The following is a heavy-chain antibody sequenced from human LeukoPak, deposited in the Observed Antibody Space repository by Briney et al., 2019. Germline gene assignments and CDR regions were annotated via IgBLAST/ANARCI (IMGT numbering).Heavy chain of an antibody. Sequence: SETLSLTCTVSGGSISSSSYYWGWIRQPPGKGLEWIGSIYYTGSTYYSPSLKSRVTISLDTSKDQFSLKLSSVTAADTAVYYCAREKFPVGSGSPRDYFDYWGQGTLVTVSS. V-gene: IGHV4-39*07. J-gene: IGHJ4*02. D-gene: IGHD3-10*01. CDR3: AREKFPVGSGSPRDYFDY. CDR1: GGSISSSSYY. CDR2: IYYTGST.